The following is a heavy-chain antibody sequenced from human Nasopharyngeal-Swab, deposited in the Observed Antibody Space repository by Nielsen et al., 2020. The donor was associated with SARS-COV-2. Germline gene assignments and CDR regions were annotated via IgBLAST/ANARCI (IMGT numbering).Heavy chain of an antibody. V-gene: IGHV1-69*06. CDR3: ARERTPRPPGIVVGLDAFDI. D-gene: IGHD3-22*01. Sequence: SVKVSCKASGGTFSSYAISWVRQAPGQGLEWMGGIIPIFGTANYAQKFQGRVTITADKSTSTAYMELSSLRSEDTAVYYRARERTPRPPGIVVGLDAFDIWGQGTMVTVSS. J-gene: IGHJ3*02. CDR2: IIPIFGTA. CDR1: GGTFSSYA.